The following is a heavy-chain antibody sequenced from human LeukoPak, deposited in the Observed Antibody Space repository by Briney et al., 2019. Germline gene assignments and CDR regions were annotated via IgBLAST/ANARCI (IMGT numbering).Heavy chain of an antibody. CDR3: ARGRGGSYYVGIYFDY. V-gene: IGHV4-59*01. J-gene: IGHJ4*02. Sequence: PSETLSLTCTVSGGSISSYYWSWIRQPPGKGLEWIGYIYYSGSTNYNPSLKSRVTISVDTSKSQFSLKLSSVTAADTAVYYCARGRGGSYYVGIYFDYWGQGTLVTVSS. D-gene: IGHD1-26*01. CDR1: GGSISSYY. CDR2: IYYSGST.